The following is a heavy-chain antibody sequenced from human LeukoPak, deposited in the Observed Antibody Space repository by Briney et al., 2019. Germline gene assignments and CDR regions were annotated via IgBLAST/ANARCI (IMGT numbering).Heavy chain of an antibody. J-gene: IGHJ4*02. CDR1: GYGFTSYW. CDR3: ARPSGGYYDSSGYTGPFDY. V-gene: IGHV5-51*01. Sequence: GESLKISCKGSGYGFTSYWIGWVRQMPGKGLEWMGIIYPGDSDTRYSPSFQGQVTISADKSISTAYLQWSSLKASDTAMYYCARPSGGYYDSSGYTGPFDYWGQGTLVTVSS. CDR2: IYPGDSDT. D-gene: IGHD3-22*01.